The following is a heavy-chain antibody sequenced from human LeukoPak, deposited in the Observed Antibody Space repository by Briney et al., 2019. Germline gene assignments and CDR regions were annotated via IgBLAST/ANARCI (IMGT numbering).Heavy chain of an antibody. D-gene: IGHD3-3*01. CDR3: ATVWMSGPLPGD. CDR2: FDPEDGET. V-gene: IGHV1-24*01. Sequence: ASVKVSCKVSGYTLTELSIHWVRQAPGKGLEWMGGFDPEDGETIYAQKFQGRVTMTEDTSTDTAYMELSSLRSEDTAVYYCATVWMSGPLPGDWGQGTLVTVSS. CDR1: GYTLTELS. J-gene: IGHJ4*02.